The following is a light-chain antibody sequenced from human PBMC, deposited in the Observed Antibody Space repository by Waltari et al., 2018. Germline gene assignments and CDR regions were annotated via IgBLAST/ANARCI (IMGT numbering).Light chain of an antibody. CDR3: QHYVRLPVT. V-gene: IGKV3-20*01. Sequence: EIVWTQSLGTLSLSHGEIATLSCRTSQSVGRTLAWYHLKPGQAPRLLIYGASIRATGIPDRFSGSGSGTDFSLTISRLEPEDFAVYYCQHYVRLPVTFGQGTKVEIK. J-gene: IGKJ1*01. CDR1: QSVGRT. CDR2: GAS.